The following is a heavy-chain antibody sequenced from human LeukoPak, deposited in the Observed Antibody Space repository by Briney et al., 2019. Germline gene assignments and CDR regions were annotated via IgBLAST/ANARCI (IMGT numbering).Heavy chain of an antibody. D-gene: IGHD6-19*01. Sequence: GGSPRLSCAASGFTFSNYEMNWVRQAPGKGLEWVSYISSSGSTTYYADSVKGRFTISRDNAKNSLYLQMNSLKASDTAMYYCARHTRPPPYNSGWYIDYWGQGTLVTVSS. CDR1: GFTFSNYE. CDR3: ARHTRPPPYNSGWYIDY. J-gene: IGHJ4*02. CDR2: ISSSGSTT. V-gene: IGHV3-48*03.